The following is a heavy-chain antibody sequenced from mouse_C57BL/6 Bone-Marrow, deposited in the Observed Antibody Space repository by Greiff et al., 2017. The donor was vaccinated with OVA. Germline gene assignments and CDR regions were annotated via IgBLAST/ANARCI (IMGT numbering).Heavy chain of an antibody. Sequence: VKLQEPGPELVKPGASVKISCKASGYAFSSSWMNWVKQRPGKGLEWIGRIYPGDGDTNYNGKFKGKATLTADKSSSTAYMQLSSLTSEDSAVYFCARRTAQAYFDYWGQGTTLTVSS. D-gene: IGHD3-2*02. CDR2: IYPGDGDT. J-gene: IGHJ2*01. CDR3: ARRTAQAYFDY. CDR1: GYAFSSSW. V-gene: IGHV1-82*01.